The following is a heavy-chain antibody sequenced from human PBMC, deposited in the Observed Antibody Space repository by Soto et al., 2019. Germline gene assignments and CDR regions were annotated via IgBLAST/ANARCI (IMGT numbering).Heavy chain of an antibody. CDR3: AHSQDYGDYVDY. J-gene: IGHJ4*02. V-gene: IGHV2-5*02. Sequence: QITLKESGPTLVKPTQTLTLTCTFSGFSLSTSGVGVGWIRQPPGKALEWLALIYWDDDKRYSPSLKSRLTITKDTPKHQVVLTMTNMDPVDTATYYCAHSQDYGDYVDYWGQGTLVTVSS. CDR1: GFSLSTSGVG. CDR2: IYWDDDK. D-gene: IGHD4-17*01.